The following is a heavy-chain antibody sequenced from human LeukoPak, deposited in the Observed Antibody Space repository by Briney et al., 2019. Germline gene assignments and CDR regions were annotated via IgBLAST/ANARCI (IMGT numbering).Heavy chain of an antibody. CDR2: ISGSGGST. V-gene: IGHV3-23*01. Sequence: PGGSLRLSCAASGFTFSSYTMNWVRQAPGKGLEWVSVISGSGGSTYYADSVKGRFTISRDNSKNTLYLQMNSLRAEDTAVCYCAKGSPYVSGSYCDYWGQGTLVTVSS. D-gene: IGHD3-10*01. CDR1: GFTFSSYT. CDR3: AKGSPYVSGSYCDY. J-gene: IGHJ4*02.